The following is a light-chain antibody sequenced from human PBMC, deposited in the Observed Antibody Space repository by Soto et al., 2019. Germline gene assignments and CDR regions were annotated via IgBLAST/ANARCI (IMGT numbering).Light chain of an antibody. CDR1: LSISSD. Sequence: DIQMTQSPSSLSASVGDRVTITCRASLSISSDLNWYQQKPGKAPKVLIFGASSLQSGVPSRFSGSGSGTDLTLTISSLQPEDFATYFCQQSYTTPRTFGQGNKLEIK. V-gene: IGKV1-39*01. CDR2: GAS. CDR3: QQSYTTPRT. J-gene: IGKJ2*01.